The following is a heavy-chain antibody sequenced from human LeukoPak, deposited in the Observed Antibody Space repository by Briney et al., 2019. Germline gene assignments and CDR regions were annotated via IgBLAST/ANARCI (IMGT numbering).Heavy chain of an antibody. J-gene: IGHJ4*02. CDR2: INHSGST. CDR1: GDSISSTNYY. Sequence: PSETLSLTCTVSGDSISSTNYYWSWIRQPPGKGLEWIGEINHSGSTNYNPSLKSRVTISVDTSKNQFSLKLSSVTAADTAVYYCARGVNSGYFDYCGQGTLVTVSS. CDR3: ARGVNSGYFDY. V-gene: IGHV4-39*07. D-gene: IGHD1-26*01.